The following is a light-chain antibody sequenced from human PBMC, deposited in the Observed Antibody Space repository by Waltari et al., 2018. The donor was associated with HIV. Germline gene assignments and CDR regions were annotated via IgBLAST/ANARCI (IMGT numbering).Light chain of an antibody. V-gene: IGLV2-8*01. J-gene: IGLJ2*01. CDR1: SSDVGVYNY. CDR3: ATWGDSLSGPVV. Sequence: QSALIQPPSASGSPGQSVTISCTGTSSDVGVYNYVSWYQQHPGKAPKLRIDEVTKQPSGVPDRFSGSNSGNTASLTVSGLQAEDEADYYCATWGDSLSGPVVFGGGTKVTVL. CDR2: EVT.